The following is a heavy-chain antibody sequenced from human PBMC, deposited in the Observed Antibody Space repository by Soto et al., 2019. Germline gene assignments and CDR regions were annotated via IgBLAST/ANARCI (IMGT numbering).Heavy chain of an antibody. CDR3: ARVRGVNGMDV. CDR2: IGPVGDT. CDR1: GFTFSSYY. J-gene: IGHJ6*02. D-gene: IGHD2-8*01. Sequence: GGALRLSCAASGFTFSSYYMHWVRQATGKGLEWVSAIGPVGDTYYPGSVKGRFTISRENAKNSLYLQMNSLRAGDTAVYYCARVRGVNGMDVWGQGTTVTVSS. V-gene: IGHV3-13*04.